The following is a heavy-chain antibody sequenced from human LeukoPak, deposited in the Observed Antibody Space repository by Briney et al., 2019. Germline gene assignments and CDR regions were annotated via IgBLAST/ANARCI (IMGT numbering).Heavy chain of an antibody. Sequence: TGGSLRLSCAASGFTFSSYWMHWVRQAPGKVLVWVSRVDTDGSSTTYADSVKGRFTISRDNAKNTLYLQMNSLRAEDTAVYYCAREGILTGYSQGFDYWGQGTLVTVSS. D-gene: IGHD3-9*01. CDR2: VDTDGSST. V-gene: IGHV3-74*03. CDR3: AREGILTGYSQGFDY. J-gene: IGHJ4*02. CDR1: GFTFSSYW.